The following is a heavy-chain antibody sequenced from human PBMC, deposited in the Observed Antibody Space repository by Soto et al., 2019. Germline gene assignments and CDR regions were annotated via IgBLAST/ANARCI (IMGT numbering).Heavy chain of an antibody. V-gene: IGHV4-34*01. CDR1: GGSFIGYY. J-gene: IGHJ6*02. CDR2: INHSGST. Sequence: LSCAVYGGSFIGYYWSWIRQPPGKGLEWIGEINHSGSTNYNPSLKSRVTISVDTSKNQFSLKLSSVTAADTAVYYCARAVVVAATPLVPGGMDVWGQGTTVTVSS. CDR3: ARAVVVAATPLVPGGMDV. D-gene: IGHD2-15*01.